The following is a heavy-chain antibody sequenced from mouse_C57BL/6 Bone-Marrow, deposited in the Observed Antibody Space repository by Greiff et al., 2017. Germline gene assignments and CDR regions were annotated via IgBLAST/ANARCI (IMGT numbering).Heavy chain of an antibody. CDR2: IRLNSDNSAS. CDR3: TASIYYYGSSYGY. J-gene: IGHJ2*01. V-gene: IGHV6-3*01. Sequence: EVQGVESGGGLVQPGGSLKLSCVASGFTFSNYWMHWVRQSPETGLEWVAQIRLNSDNSASHYAASVKGRFTISIDDSKSSVYLQMNNVMAEDTGIYYCTASIYYYGSSYGYWGQGTTLTVSS. D-gene: IGHD1-1*01. CDR1: GFTFSNYW.